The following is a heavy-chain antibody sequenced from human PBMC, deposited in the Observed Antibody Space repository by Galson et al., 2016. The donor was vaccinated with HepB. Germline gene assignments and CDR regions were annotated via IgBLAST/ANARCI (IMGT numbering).Heavy chain of an antibody. CDR1: GGSISSTDW. CDR3: ARVWNGKYFDF. J-gene: IGHJ4*02. Sequence: SETLSPTCAVSGGSISSTDWWSWVRQPPGKGLEWIGEVYQNGNTNYKPSLKSRVTISVDKSKNQFSLRLSSVTAADTALYYCARVWNGKYFDFWGQGSLVTVSS. CDR2: VYQNGNT. D-gene: IGHD1-1*01. V-gene: IGHV4-4*02.